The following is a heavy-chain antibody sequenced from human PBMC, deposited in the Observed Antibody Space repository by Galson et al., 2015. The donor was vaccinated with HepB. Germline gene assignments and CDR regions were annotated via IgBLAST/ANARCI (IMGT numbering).Heavy chain of an antibody. Sequence: CAISGDSVSSNSAAWNWIRQSPSRGLEWLGRTYYRSKWYNDYAVSVKSRITINPDTSKNQFSLQLNSVTPEDTAVYYCVGNNYGVWTGLGYWGQGTLVTVSS. CDR2: TYYRSKWYN. D-gene: IGHD3-3*01. J-gene: IGHJ4*02. V-gene: IGHV6-1*01. CDR3: VGNNYGVWTGLGY. CDR1: GDSVSSNSAA.